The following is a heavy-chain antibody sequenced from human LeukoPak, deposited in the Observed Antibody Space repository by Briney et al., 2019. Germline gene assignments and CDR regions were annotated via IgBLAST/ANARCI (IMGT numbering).Heavy chain of an antibody. CDR1: GGSFSGYY. D-gene: IGHD3-10*01. V-gene: IGHV4-34*01. CDR2: INHSGST. CDR3: AGGNGGSGRADY. Sequence: SETLSLTCTVYGGSFSGYYLSWIRQPPGKGLEWIGEINHSGSTNDNASLKSRVTISVDTSKNKFSLKLSSVTAADTAVYYCAGGNGGSGRADYCGQGTLVTVSS. J-gene: IGHJ4*02.